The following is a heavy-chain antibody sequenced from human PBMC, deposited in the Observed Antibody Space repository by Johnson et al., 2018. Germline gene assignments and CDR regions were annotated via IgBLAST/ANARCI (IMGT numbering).Heavy chain of an antibody. CDR3: ARGARAFDI. CDR2: IKDKVNSYTT. J-gene: IGHJ3*02. CDR1: GFTFSDHY. V-gene: IGHV3-72*01. Sequence: VQLVQSGGGLVQPGGSXRLSCAASGFTFSDHYMDWVRQAPGKGLEWVGRIKDKVNSYTTQYAASVDGRFTISRDDSKNSLYLQMNSLKTEDTAMYYCARGARAFDIWGQGTMVTVSS.